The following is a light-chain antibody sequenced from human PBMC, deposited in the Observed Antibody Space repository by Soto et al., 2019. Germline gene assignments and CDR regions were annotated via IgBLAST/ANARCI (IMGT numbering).Light chain of an antibody. CDR2: GAF. J-gene: IGKJ2*01. CDR1: QSVSSN. Sequence: EIVMTQSPVTLSVSPGERVTLSCRASQSVSSNLAWYQQKPGQAPSLLIYGAFTRATGIPARFSGTGSGTEFTLTISGLQSENFPLYIVRHYKNGPLTFGQGTK. V-gene: IGKV3-15*01. CDR3: RHYKNGPLT.